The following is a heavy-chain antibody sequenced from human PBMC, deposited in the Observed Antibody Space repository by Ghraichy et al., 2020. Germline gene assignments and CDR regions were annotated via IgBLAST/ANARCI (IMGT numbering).Heavy chain of an antibody. CDR1: GYTFTGHY. CDR2: INPNSGGT. J-gene: IGHJ6*02. D-gene: IGHD3-22*01. V-gene: IGHV1-2*02. Sequence: GESLNISCKASGYTFTGHYMHWVRQAPGQGLEWMGWINPNSGGTDYAQRFQGRVTMTRDTSITTAYMELTRLRSDDTAVYYCARVGRFYDSSGYYYNDHYYGVDVWGQGATVTVSS. CDR3: ARVGRFYDSSGYYYNDHYYGVDV.